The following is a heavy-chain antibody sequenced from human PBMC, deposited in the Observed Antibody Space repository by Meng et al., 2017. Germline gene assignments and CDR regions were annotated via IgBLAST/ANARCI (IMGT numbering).Heavy chain of an antibody. CDR1: GFTFSSYW. Sequence: LSITCAASGFTFSSYWMHWVRQAPGKGLVWVSRINRDGSSTSYADSVKGRFTISRDNAKNTLYLQMNSLRVEDTALYYCARSEPYYYYGMDVWGQGTTVTVSS. CDR3: ARSEPYYYYGMDV. V-gene: IGHV3-74*01. J-gene: IGHJ6*02. CDR2: INRDGSST.